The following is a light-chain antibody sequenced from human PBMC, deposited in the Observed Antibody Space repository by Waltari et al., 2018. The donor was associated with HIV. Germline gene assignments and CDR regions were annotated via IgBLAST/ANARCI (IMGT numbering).Light chain of an antibody. V-gene: IGLV2-23*01. J-gene: IGLJ3*02. CDR2: EGS. Sequence: QSALTQPPSASGSPGQSVTISCTGASSDLGVYNSVSWYQQHPGKAPKLMIYEGSKRPSGVSNRFSGSKSGNTASLTISGLQAEDEADYYCCSYAGSSTLVFGGGTKLTVL. CDR1: SSDLGVYNS. CDR3: CSYAGSSTLV.